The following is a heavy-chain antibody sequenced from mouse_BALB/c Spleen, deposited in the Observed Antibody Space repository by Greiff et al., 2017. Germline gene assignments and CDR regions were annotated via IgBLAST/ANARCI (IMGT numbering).Heavy chain of an antibody. Sequence: QVTLKVSGPGILQPSQTLSLTCSFSGFSLSTSGMGVSWIRQPSGKGLEWLAHIYWDDDKRYNPSLKSRLTISKDTSRNQVFLKITSVDTAETATYYCARGDEAWFAYWGQGTLGTVSA. J-gene: IGHJ3*01. V-gene: IGHV8-12*01. CDR1: GFSLSTSGMG. CDR2: IYWDDDK. CDR3: ARGDEAWFAY.